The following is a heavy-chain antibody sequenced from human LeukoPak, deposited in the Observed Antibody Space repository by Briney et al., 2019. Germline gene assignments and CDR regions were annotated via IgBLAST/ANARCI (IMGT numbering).Heavy chain of an antibody. CDR2: IRYDGSNK. Sequence: GGSLRLSCAASGFSFSSYGMHWLRQAPGKGLEWVAFIRYDGSNKYYADSVKGRFTISRDNSKNTLYLQMNSLRAEDTAVYYCAKDYLRIMDYWGQGTLVTVSS. CDR1: GFSFSSYG. V-gene: IGHV3-30*02. CDR3: AKDYLRIMDY. D-gene: IGHD3-10*01. J-gene: IGHJ4*02.